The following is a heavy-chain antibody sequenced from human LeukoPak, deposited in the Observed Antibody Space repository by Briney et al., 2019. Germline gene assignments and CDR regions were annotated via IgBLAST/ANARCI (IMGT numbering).Heavy chain of an antibody. Sequence: SETLSLTCAVYGGSFSGYYWSWIRQPPGKGLEWIGEINHSGSTNYNPSLKSRVTISVDTSKNQFSLKLSSVTAADTAVYYCASCPYYDFWSGYYKGSYYYGMDVWGQGTTVTVSS. V-gene: IGHV4-34*01. D-gene: IGHD3-3*01. CDR2: INHSGST. CDR1: GGSFSGYY. J-gene: IGHJ6*02. CDR3: ASCPYYDFWSGYYKGSYYYGMDV.